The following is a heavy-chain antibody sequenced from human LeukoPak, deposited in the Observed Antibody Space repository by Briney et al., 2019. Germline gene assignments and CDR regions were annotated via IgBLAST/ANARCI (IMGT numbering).Heavy chain of an antibody. D-gene: IGHD3-16*02. J-gene: IGHJ4*02. Sequence: GGSLRLSCAASGFTVSSNYMSWVRQAPGKGLEWVSGIAGSSDATYYADSVKGRFTISRDISRNTLYLQMNSLRADDTAVYFCAKDTSYHGYWGQGTLVTVSS. CDR2: IAGSSDAT. CDR3: AKDTSYHGY. CDR1: GFTVSSNY. V-gene: IGHV3-23*01.